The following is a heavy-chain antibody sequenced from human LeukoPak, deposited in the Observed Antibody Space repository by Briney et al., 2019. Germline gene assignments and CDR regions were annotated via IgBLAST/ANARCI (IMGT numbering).Heavy chain of an antibody. Sequence: ASVKVSCKASGGTFSSYAISWVRQAPGQGLEWMGGIIPIFGTANYAQKFQGRVTITADESTSTAYMELSSLRSDDTAIYYCARDISTSGVAGFDSWGQGTLVTVSS. CDR1: GGTFSSYA. V-gene: IGHV1-69*01. CDR3: ARDISTSGVAGFDS. D-gene: IGHD6-19*01. J-gene: IGHJ4*02. CDR2: IIPIFGTA.